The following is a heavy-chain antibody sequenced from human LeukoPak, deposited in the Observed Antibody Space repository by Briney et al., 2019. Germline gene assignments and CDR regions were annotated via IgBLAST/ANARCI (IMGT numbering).Heavy chain of an antibody. D-gene: IGHD3-16*01. J-gene: IGHJ3*02. Sequence: VASVKVSCKASGYTFTGFYIHWVRQAPGQGLEWMGWINPNSGGTNYAQKFQGRVTMTRDTSISTAYMDLSSLRSDDTAVYYCASGAIGGGAFDIWGQGTMVTVSS. V-gene: IGHV1-2*02. CDR2: INPNSGGT. CDR3: ASGAIGGGAFDI. CDR1: GYTFTGFY.